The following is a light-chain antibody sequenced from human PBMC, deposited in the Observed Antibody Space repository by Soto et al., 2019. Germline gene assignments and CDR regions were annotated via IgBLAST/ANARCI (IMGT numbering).Light chain of an antibody. CDR1: SSDVGDYNL. V-gene: IGLV2-14*02. Sequence: QSALTQPASVSGSPGQSITISCTGTSSDVGDYNLVSWYQQHPGKAPKLMIFDVSKRPSGVSNRFSGSKSYNTASLTISGLQAEDEADYYCSSYTSSSTVVFGGGTKVTVL. CDR2: DVS. J-gene: IGLJ2*01. CDR3: SSYTSSSTVV.